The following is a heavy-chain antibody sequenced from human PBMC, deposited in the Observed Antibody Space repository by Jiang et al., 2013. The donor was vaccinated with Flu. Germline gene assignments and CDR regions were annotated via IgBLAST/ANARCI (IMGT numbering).Heavy chain of an antibody. J-gene: IGHJ4*02. D-gene: IGHD5-18*01. CDR2: INPDSGDT. CDR3: ARDLDTPVPIDF. CDR1: GYTFNDYY. V-gene: IGHV1-2*02. Sequence: SGAEVKKPGASVKVSCKASGYTFNDYYMHWVRQAPGQGLEWMGWINPDSGDTRYAQNFQGRVTLTRDTSISTAYMELSGLTSDDTAIYYCARDLDTPVPIDFWGQGTLVAVSS.